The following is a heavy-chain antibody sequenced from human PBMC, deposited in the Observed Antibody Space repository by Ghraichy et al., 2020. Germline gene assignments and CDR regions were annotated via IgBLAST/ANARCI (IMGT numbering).Heavy chain of an antibody. CDR2: IYYSGAT. D-gene: IGHD3-10*01. J-gene: IGHJ4*02. CDR3: ARVPFLVSGTYCFDF. V-gene: IGHV4-30-4*01. CDR1: GDSISSTDYH. Sequence: SETLSLTCNVSGDSISSTDYHWSWIRQPPGKGLEWIGYIYYSGATYYNPSLKSRVSILIDTSKNQVFLKLSSVTAADTAVYFCARVPFLVSGTYCFDFWGQGTLVTVSS.